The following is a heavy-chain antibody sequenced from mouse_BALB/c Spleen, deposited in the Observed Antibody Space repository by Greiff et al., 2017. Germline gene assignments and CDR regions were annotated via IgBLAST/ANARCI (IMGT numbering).Heavy chain of an antibody. J-gene: IGHJ1*01. CDR1: GYTFTSYW. Sequence: QVQLQQSGAELAKPGASVKMSCKASGYTFTSYWMHWVKQRPGQGLEWIGYINPSTGYTEYNQKFKDKATLTADKSSSTAYMQLSSLTSEDSAVYYCASYDYPYWYFDVWGAGTTVTVSS. CDR2: INPSTGYT. D-gene: IGHD2-4*01. CDR3: ASYDYPYWYFDV. V-gene: IGHV1-7*01.